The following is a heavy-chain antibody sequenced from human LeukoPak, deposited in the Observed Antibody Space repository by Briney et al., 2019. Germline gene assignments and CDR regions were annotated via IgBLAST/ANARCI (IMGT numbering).Heavy chain of an antibody. CDR1: GGSISSGIYS. Sequence: SETLSLTCTVSGGSISSGIYSWSRIRQPPGKGLEWIGYIQHSLTSYNPSLKSRVTISVDRSKNQFSLKVSSVTAADTAVYYCATLMTTGDKFDSWGQGTLVTVSS. CDR3: ATLMTTGDKFDS. D-gene: IGHD4-11*01. J-gene: IGHJ4*02. V-gene: IGHV4-30-2*01. CDR2: IQHSLT.